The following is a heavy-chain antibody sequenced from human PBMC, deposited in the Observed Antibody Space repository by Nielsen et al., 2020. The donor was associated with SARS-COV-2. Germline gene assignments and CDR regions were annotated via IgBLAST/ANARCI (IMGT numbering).Heavy chain of an antibody. V-gene: IGHV3-33*01. CDR1: GFTFSSYG. Sequence: GESLKISCAASGFTFSSYGMHWVRQAPGKGLEWVAVIWYDGSNKYYADSVKGRFTISRDNSKNTLYLQMNSLRAEDTAVYYCARDDHDFWSGYLGDYYYYGMDVWGQGTTVTVSS. J-gene: IGHJ6*02. CDR3: ARDDHDFWSGYLGDYYYYGMDV. D-gene: IGHD3-3*01. CDR2: IWYDGSNK.